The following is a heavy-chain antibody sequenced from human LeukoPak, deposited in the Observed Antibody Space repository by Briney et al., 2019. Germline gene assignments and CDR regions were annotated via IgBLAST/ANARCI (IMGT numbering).Heavy chain of an antibody. J-gene: IGHJ4*02. Sequence: SETLSLTRNVSGGSISNSPYYWGWIRQPPGKGLEWIGSMHYSGATYHNPSLRSRVTISVDTSKNQFSLRLISVTAADTAVYYCARNDRGRPADYWGQGTLVTVSS. CDR3: ARNDRGRPADY. D-gene: IGHD1-26*01. V-gene: IGHV4-39*01. CDR1: GGSISNSPYY. CDR2: MHYSGAT.